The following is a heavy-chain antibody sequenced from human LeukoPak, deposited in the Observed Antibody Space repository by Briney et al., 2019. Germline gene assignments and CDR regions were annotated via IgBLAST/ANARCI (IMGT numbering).Heavy chain of an antibody. CDR2: IKHKAHSYTT. CDR1: GFTFSDHY. CDR3: TRESL. V-gene: IGHV3-72*01. Sequence: GGSLRLSCAASGFTFSDHYMDWVRQAPGKGLEWVGRIKHKAHSYTTEYAASVKGRFTISRDDSISIAHLQMNSLKTEDTAVYYCTRESLWGQGTMVTVSS. J-gene: IGHJ3*01.